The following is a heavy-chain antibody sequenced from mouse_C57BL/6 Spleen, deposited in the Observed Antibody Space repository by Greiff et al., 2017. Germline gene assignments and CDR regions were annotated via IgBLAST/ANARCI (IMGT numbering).Heavy chain of an antibody. CDR2: ISDGGSYT. Sequence: EVKLMESGGGLVKPGGSLKLSCAASGFTFSSYAMSWVRQTPEKRLEWVATISDGGSYTYYPDNVKGRFTISRDNAKNNLYLQMSHLKSEDTAMYYCARELMLQGYAMDYWGQGTSVTVSS. CDR1: GFTFSSYA. J-gene: IGHJ4*01. CDR3: ARELMLQGYAMDY. V-gene: IGHV5-4*01. D-gene: IGHD3-2*02.